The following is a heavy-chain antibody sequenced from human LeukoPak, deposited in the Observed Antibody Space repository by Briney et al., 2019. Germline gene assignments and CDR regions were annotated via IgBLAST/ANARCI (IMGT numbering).Heavy chain of an antibody. D-gene: IGHD4-23*01. CDR1: AFTFSNYW. V-gene: IGHV3-7*01. CDR3: ARDRGYSTFDF. Sequence: GGSLRLSCAASAFTFSNYWMSWVRQAPGKGLEWVANIKEDGSEINYVDSVKGRFTISRDNAKNSLYLQMNSLRVDDTAVYYCARDRGYSTFDFWGQGTLVTVSS. J-gene: IGHJ4*02. CDR2: IKEDGSEI.